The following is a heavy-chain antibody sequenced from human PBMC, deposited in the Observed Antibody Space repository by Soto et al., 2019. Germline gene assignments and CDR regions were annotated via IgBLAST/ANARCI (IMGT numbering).Heavy chain of an antibody. V-gene: IGHV3-30*18. J-gene: IGHJ6*03. CDR1: GFTFSSYG. Sequence: GGSLRLSCAASGFTFSSYGMHWVRQAPGKGLEWVAVISYDGSNKYYADSVKGRFTISRDNSKNTLYLQMNSLRAEDTAVYYCAKNHHLYGSGSVFYYYMDVWGKGTTVTVSS. D-gene: IGHD3-10*01. CDR2: ISYDGSNK. CDR3: AKNHHLYGSGSVFYYYMDV.